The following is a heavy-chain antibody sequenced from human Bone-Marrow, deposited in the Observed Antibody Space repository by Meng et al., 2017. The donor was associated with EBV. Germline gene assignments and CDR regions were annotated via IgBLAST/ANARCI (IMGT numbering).Heavy chain of an antibody. CDR2: ISSSSSYI. CDR1: GFTFSSYS. D-gene: IGHD2-21*02. J-gene: IGHJ5*02. Sequence: EVQLVESGGXLVKPGXSLRLSXAASGFTFSSYSMNWVRQAPGKGLEWVSSISSSSSYIYYADSVKGRFTISRDNAKNSLYLQMNSLRAEDTAVYYCASLGWGDHIHVGPRGQGTLGTVSS. V-gene: IGHV3-21*01. CDR3: ASLGWGDHIHVGP.